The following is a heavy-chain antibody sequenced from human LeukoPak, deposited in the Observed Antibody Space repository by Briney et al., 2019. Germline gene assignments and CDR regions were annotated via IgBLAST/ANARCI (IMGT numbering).Heavy chain of an antibody. CDR1: GFTFSSYG. V-gene: IGHV3-30*02. Sequence: GGSLRLSCAASGFTFSSYGMHWVRQAPGKGLEWVAFIRYDGSNRYYADSVKGRFTISRDNSKNTLYLQMNSLRAEDTAVYYCAKEAVVPAAYYYYYYMDVWGKGTTVTISS. J-gene: IGHJ6*03. D-gene: IGHD2-2*01. CDR3: AKEAVVPAAYYYYYYMDV. CDR2: IRYDGSNR.